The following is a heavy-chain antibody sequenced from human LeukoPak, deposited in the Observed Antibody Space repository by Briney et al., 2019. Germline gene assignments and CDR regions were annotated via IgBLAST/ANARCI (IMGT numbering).Heavy chain of an antibody. V-gene: IGHV4-34*01. Sequence: SETLPLTCAVYGGSFSGYYWSWIRQPPGKGLEWIGEINHSGSTNYNPSLKSRVTISVDTSKNQFSLKLSSVTAADTAVYYCARVAVTIFGVVISYSLFDYYYYMDVWGKGTTVTVSS. CDR2: INHSGST. D-gene: IGHD3-3*01. CDR3: ARVAVTIFGVVISYSLFDYYYYMDV. J-gene: IGHJ6*03. CDR1: GGSFSGYY.